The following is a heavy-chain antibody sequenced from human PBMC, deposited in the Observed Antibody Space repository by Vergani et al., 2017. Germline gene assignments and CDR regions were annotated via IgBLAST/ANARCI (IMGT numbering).Heavy chain of an antibody. D-gene: IGHD5-12*01. J-gene: IGHJ4*02. V-gene: IGHV3-23*01. CDR2: VSGSSATP. Sequence: ELQLLVSGGGFVQPGGSLRLSCEASGFSFPGYAMSWVRQAPGKGLEWVASVSGSSATPYYADSVKGRFISSRDNSKNTLHLQMNSLRADDTAVYYCTKGSRGYTGYFFDYWGQGTLATVSS. CDR1: GFSFPGYA. CDR3: TKGSRGYTGYFFDY.